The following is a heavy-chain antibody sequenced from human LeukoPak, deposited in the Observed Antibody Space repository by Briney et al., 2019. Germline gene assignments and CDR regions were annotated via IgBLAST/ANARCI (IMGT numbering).Heavy chain of an antibody. CDR1: GYTFTSYG. J-gene: IGHJ6*02. V-gene: IGHV1-18*01. CDR3: ARDESSSATRAFNYYYGLDV. D-gene: IGHD1-1*01. Sequence: GASVKVSCKASGYTFTSYGISWVRQAPGQGLEWMGWISAYIGNTNYAQKLQGRVTMTTDTSTSTAYMDLRSLRSDDTAVYYCARDESSSATRAFNYYYGLDVWGQGTTVTVSS. CDR2: ISAYIGNT.